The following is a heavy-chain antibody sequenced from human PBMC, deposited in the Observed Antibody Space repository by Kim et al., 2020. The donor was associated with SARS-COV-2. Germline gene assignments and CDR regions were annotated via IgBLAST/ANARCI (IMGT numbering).Heavy chain of an antibody. D-gene: IGHD3-10*01. CDR3: ARDGYYGSGSPIRP. V-gene: IGHV3-7*03. J-gene: IGHJ5*02. CDR2: IKQDGSEK. Sequence: GGSLRLSCAASGFTFSSYWMSWVRQAPGKGLEWVANIKQDGSEKYYVDSVKGRFTISRDNAKNSLYLQMNSLRAEDTAVYYCARDGYYGSGSPIRPWGQGTLVTVSS. CDR1: GFTFSSYW.